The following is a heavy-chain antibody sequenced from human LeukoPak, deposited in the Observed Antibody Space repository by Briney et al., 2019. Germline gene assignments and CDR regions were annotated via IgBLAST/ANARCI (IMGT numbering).Heavy chain of an antibody. CDR2: IWYDGSNK. J-gene: IGHJ3*02. Sequence: PGRSLRLSCAASGFTFSSYGMHWVRQAPGKGLEWVAVIWYDGSNKYYADSVKGRFTISRDNSKNTLYLQINSLRAEDTAVYYCARDGPSFLYGDYVSISGDAFDIWGQGTTVTVSS. CDR1: GFTFSSYG. D-gene: IGHD4-17*01. CDR3: ARDGPSFLYGDYVSISGDAFDI. V-gene: IGHV3-33*01.